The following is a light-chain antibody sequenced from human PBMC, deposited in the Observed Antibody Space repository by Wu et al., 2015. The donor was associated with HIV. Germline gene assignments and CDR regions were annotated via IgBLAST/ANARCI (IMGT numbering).Light chain of an antibody. J-gene: IGKJ1*01. Sequence: DIQLTQSPSFLSVSVGDRVTITCRASQGISSYLAWYQQQPGKAPKLLIYAASTLQSGVPSRFSGSGSGTEFTLTISSLQPEDFATYYCQQLGAFGQGTKVEIK. CDR1: QGISSY. CDR2: AAS. CDR3: QQLGA. V-gene: IGKV1-9*01.